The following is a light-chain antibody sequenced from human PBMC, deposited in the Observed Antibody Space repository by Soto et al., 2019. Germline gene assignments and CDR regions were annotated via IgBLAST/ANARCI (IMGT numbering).Light chain of an antibody. CDR2: NNN. V-gene: IGLV1-44*01. Sequence: QSVLTQPPSASGTPGQRGTISCLGGSSNIGTNAVNWYQQLPGTAPKLLTYNNNQRPSGVPDRFSGSKSGPSASLAISGLQSEDEADYYCAAWDDRLNGYVFGSGTKVTVL. J-gene: IGLJ1*01. CDR1: SSNIGTNA. CDR3: AAWDDRLNGYV.